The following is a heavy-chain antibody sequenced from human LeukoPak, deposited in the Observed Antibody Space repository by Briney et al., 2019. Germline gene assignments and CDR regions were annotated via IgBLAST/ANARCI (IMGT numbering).Heavy chain of an antibody. D-gene: IGHD4-17*01. CDR2: IWYDGGNK. V-gene: IGHV3-33*06. CDR3: AKGFYMTTVTPGDY. Sequence: GRSLRLSCAASGFTFSNYGMHWVRQTPGKGLEWVAVIWYDGGNKYYADSVKGRFTISRDNSKSTLYLQMNSLRAEDTAVYYCAKGFYMTTVTPGDYWGQGTLATVSS. CDR1: GFTFSNYG. J-gene: IGHJ4*02.